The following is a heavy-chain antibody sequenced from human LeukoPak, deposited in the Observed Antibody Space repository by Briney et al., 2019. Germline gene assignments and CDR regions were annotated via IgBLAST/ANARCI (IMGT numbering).Heavy chain of an antibody. Sequence: ASVKVSCKASAYTFTDYYIHWVRQAPGQGLEWMGWINPNSGGTNYAQKFQGRVALTRDTSITTAYMELSSLRSDDTAVYYCASAGLQHLYLFDYWGQGTLVTVSS. CDR2: INPNSGGT. CDR1: AYTFTDYY. D-gene: IGHD4-4*01. CDR3: ASAGLQHLYLFDY. V-gene: IGHV1-2*02. J-gene: IGHJ4*02.